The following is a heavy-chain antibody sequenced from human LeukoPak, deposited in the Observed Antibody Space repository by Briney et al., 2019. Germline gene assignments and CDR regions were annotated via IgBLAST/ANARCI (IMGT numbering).Heavy chain of an antibody. CDR2: IYYSGST. CDR3: ARHHSNLVGASDFDY. J-gene: IGHJ4*02. V-gene: IGHV4-59*08. Sequence: SETLSLTCTVSGASISSYYWSWIRQPPGKGLEWIGYIYYSGSTNYNPSLKSRVTISVDTSKNQFPLKLSSVTAADTAVYYCARHHSNLVGASDFDYWGQGTLVTVSS. CDR1: GASISSYY. D-gene: IGHD1-26*01.